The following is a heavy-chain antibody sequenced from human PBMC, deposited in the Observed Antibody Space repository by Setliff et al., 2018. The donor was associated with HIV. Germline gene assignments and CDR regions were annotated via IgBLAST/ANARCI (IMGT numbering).Heavy chain of an antibody. J-gene: IGHJ4*02. CDR1: GGSVSSSGYY. V-gene: IGHV4-39*07. Sequence: SETLSLTCTLSGGSVSSSGYYWGWLRQPPGQGPEWIGSVYYTGSTYYSLSLNSRVTISVDTSENQFSLKLSSVTAADTAVYYCARGGYIAARFYYFDYWGQGLLVTVSS. CDR2: VYYTGST. D-gene: IGHD6-6*01. CDR3: ARGGYIAARFYYFDY.